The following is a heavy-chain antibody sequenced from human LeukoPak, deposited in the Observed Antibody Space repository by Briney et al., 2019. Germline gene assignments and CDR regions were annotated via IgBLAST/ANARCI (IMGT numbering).Heavy chain of an antibody. Sequence: PSETLSLTCTVSGYSISSGHYWGWIRQPPGKGLEWIGNIYHSGTTYYNPSLKSRVTISVDTSKNHFSLNLSSVTAADTAVYYCARYEVPAAYFDYWGQGTLVSVPS. CDR2: IYHSGTT. J-gene: IGHJ4*02. CDR3: ARYEVPAAYFDY. V-gene: IGHV4-38-2*02. D-gene: IGHD2-2*01. CDR1: GYSISSGHY.